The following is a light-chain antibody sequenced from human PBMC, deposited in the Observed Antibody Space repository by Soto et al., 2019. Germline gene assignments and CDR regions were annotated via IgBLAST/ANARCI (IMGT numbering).Light chain of an antibody. Sequence: QLVLTQSPSGSSSLGASVKLTCTLSSGHSNYAIAWHQQQPEKGPRYLMKVNSGGSHIKGDGIPDRFSGSSSGAERYLFISSLQSEDEAHYYCQTWGTGSARVVFGGGTQLTIL. CDR2: VNSGGSH. CDR1: SGHSNYA. J-gene: IGLJ7*01. CDR3: QTWGTGSARVV. V-gene: IGLV4-69*01.